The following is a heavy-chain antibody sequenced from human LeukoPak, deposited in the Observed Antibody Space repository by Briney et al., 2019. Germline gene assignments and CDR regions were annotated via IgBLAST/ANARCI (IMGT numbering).Heavy chain of an antibody. CDR1: GFTFSIHW. V-gene: IGHV3-23*01. J-gene: IGHJ4*02. CDR2: ISDIGRD. D-gene: IGHD2-21*02. Sequence: PGGSLRLSCAASGFTFSIHWMTWVRQAPGKGLEWISGISDIGRDYYAGSVKGRFTISRDNSRNTLYVQMNSLRAEDTAIYYCAKERDSAFDSWGQGTVVTVSS. CDR3: AKERDSAFDS.